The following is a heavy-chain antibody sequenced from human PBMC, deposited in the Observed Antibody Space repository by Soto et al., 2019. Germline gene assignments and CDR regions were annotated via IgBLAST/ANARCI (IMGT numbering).Heavy chain of an antibody. Sequence: QVQLVQSGAEVKKPGSSVKVSCKASGGTFSSYAISWVRQSPGQGLEWMGGIIPIFGTANYAQKFQGRVTITADESTSKAYMEMSSLRSEDTAVYYCAREMYSSGWYGRGYYYYGMDVWGQGTTVTVSS. J-gene: IGHJ6*02. CDR2: IIPIFGTA. CDR1: GGTFSSYA. CDR3: AREMYSSGWYGRGYYYYGMDV. D-gene: IGHD6-13*01. V-gene: IGHV1-69*01.